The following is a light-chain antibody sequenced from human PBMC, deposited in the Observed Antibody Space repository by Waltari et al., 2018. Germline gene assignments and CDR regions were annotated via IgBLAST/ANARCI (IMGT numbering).Light chain of an antibody. CDR3: QQYSDDWT. V-gene: IGKV1-5*03. CDR2: RAS. Sequence: VSITGRASQSINRWLAWYQQKPGKAPNRLIYRASTLESGVPSRFSGSESGAEFTLTISSLQPDDFATYYCQQYSDDWTFGQGTKVEIK. CDR1: QSINRW. J-gene: IGKJ1*01.